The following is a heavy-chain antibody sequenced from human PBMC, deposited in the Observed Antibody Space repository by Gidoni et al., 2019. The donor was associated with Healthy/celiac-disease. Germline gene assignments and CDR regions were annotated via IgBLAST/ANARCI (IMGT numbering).Heavy chain of an antibody. CDR2: ISAYNGKT. Sequence: QVHLVQSGAEVKKPGASVKVSCKASGYTFPSYGISWVRQAPGQGLEWMGWISAYNGKTNYAQKFQGRVTMTIDTSTSTAYMELRSLRSDDTAVYYCARESYDYVWGSYRYSDYWGQGTLVTVS. CDR1: GYTFPSYG. D-gene: IGHD3-16*02. J-gene: IGHJ4*02. V-gene: IGHV1-18*01. CDR3: ARESYDYVWGSYRYSDY.